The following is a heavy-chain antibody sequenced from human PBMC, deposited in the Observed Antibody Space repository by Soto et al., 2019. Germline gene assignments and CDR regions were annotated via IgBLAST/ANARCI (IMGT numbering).Heavy chain of an antibody. J-gene: IGHJ4*02. CDR3: ARDEGGYDILTGYYKAHHFDY. Sequence: QVHLVQSGAEVRKPGASVKVSCKASGYTFSSYAMHWVRQAPGQRLEWMGWINAGYGNTKSSQKFQDRVTISRDTSASTAYMELTSLRSEDTAVYYCARDEGGYDILTGYYKAHHFDYWGQGVLVTVSS. CDR2: INAGYGNT. CDR1: GYTFSSYA. D-gene: IGHD3-9*01. V-gene: IGHV1-3*01.